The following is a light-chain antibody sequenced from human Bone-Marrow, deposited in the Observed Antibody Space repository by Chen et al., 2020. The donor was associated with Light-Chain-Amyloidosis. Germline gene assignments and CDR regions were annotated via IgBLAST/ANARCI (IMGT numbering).Light chain of an antibody. J-gene: IGLJ1*01. V-gene: IGLV2-14*01. CDR3: SSYTITNALV. CDR1: SSDVGGDNH. CDR2: EVT. Sequence: QSALTQPASVSGSPGQSITISCTGTSSDVGGDNHVSCYQQHPEKAPKLMIYEVTTRPSWVPDRFSGSKSDNTASLTIYGLQTEDEADYFCSSYTITNALVFGSGTRVTVL.